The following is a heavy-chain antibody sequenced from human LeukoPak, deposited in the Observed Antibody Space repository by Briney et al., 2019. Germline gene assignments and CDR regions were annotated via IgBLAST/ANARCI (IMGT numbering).Heavy chain of an antibody. V-gene: IGHV3-23*01. CDR3: AKDHPYSSGWTFDY. Sequence: GASLRLSCAASGFTFSSYAMGWVRQAPGKGLEWVSAISGSGGSTYYADSVKGRFTISRDNSKNTLYLQMNSLRAEDTAVYYCAKDHPYSSGWTFDYWGQGTLVTVSS. CDR2: ISGSGGST. J-gene: IGHJ4*02. D-gene: IGHD6-19*01. CDR1: GFTFSSYA.